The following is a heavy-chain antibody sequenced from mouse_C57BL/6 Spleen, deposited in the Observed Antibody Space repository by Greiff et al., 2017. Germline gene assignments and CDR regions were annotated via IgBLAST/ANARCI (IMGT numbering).Heavy chain of an antibody. D-gene: IGHD1-1*01. CDR1: GFTFSDYG. J-gene: IGHJ1*03. CDR2: ISNLAYSI. Sequence: EVMLVESGGGLVQPGGSLKLSCAASGFTFSDYGMAWVRQAPRKGPEWVAFISNLAYSIYYADTVTGRFTISRENAKNTLYLEMSSLRSEDTAMYYGARVDYYGSNRYFGGWGTGTTVTVSS. V-gene: IGHV5-15*04. CDR3: ARVDYYGSNRYFGG.